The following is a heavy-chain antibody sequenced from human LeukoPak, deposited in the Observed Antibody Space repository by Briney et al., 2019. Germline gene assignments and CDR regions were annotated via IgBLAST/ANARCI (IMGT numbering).Heavy chain of an antibody. CDR1: GLTLSGYN. D-gene: IGHD5-12*01. CDR3: ARGGRGR. J-gene: IGHJ4*02. CDR2: INWSGEST. Sequence: PGGSLRLSCSGSGLTLSGYNMNWVRQAPGKGLEWVCGINWSGESTGYADSVKGRFTISRDNAKNSLYLQMNSLRADDTAIYYCARGGRGRWGQGTLVTVSS. V-gene: IGHV3-20*04.